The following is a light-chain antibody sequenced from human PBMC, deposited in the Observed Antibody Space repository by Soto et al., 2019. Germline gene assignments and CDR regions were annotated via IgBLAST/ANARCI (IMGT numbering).Light chain of an antibody. Sequence: EVMLTQSPGTLSLSPGERATLSCRASQSVSSNYLAWYQQKSGQAPRLLIYGASNRATGIPDRFSGSGSGTNFTLNIRRLEPEDFAVYYCQQYDTSPRPFGQGTKVEFK. CDR3: QQYDTSPRP. V-gene: IGKV3-20*01. CDR2: GAS. J-gene: IGKJ1*01. CDR1: QSVSSNY.